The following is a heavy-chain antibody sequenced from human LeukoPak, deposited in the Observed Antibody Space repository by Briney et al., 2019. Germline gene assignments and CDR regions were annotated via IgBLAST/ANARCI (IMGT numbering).Heavy chain of an antibody. J-gene: IGHJ4*02. CDR3: ARADVLLWFGELFY. CDR1: GDSINSGSYY. Sequence: SXTLSLTCTVSGDSINSGSYYWSWIRQPAGKGMEWIGYIYYSGTPNYNPSLKSRVTISVDTSKNQFSLKLSPVTAADTAVYYCARADVLLWFGELFYWGQGTLVTVSS. D-gene: IGHD3-10*01. V-gene: IGHV4-61*10. CDR2: IYYSGTP.